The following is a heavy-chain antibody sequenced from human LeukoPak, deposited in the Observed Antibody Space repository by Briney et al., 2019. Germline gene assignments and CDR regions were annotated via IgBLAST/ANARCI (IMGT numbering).Heavy chain of an antibody. CDR2: ISSSGGST. Sequence: GGSLRLSCEASGFTFSSYAMSWVRQAPGKGLEWVSGISSSGGSTYYADSVKGRFTISRDNSKNTLYLQMNSLRSEDTAVYYCAKMPQYYYDSSGYFDYWGQGTLVTVSS. V-gene: IGHV3-23*01. J-gene: IGHJ4*02. CDR3: AKMPQYYYDSSGYFDY. D-gene: IGHD3-22*01. CDR1: GFTFSSYA.